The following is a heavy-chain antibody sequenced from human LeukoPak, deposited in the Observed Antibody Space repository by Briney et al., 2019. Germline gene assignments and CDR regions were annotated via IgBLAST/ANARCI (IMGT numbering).Heavy chain of an antibody. CDR2: IYSGGST. V-gene: IGHV3-53*01. D-gene: IGHD4-17*01. CDR1: GFTVSSNY. J-gene: IGHJ4*02. Sequence: GGSLRLSCAASGFTVSSNYMNWVRQAPGKGLEWVSVIYSGGSTYYADSVKGRFTISRNNSKNTLFLQMNSLRAEDTAVYYCAREAVTRNYFDSWGQGTLVTVSS. CDR3: AREAVTRNYFDS.